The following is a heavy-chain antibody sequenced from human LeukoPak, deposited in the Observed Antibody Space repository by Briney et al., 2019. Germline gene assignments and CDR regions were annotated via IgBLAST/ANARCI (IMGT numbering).Heavy chain of an antibody. J-gene: IGHJ4*02. D-gene: IGHD6-19*01. CDR2: IKDDGGDK. Sequence: GGSLRPSCAASGFTFSNFWMNWVRQAPGKGLEWVAHIKDDGGDKNYVDSVKGRFTISRDDAKKSLYLQMNSLTADDTAVYYCARGTGWYPDYWGQGILVTVSS. CDR1: GFTFSNFW. CDR3: ARGTGWYPDY. V-gene: IGHV3-7*01.